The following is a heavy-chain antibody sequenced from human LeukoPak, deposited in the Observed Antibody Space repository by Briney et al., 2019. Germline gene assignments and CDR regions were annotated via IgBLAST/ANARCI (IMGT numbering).Heavy chain of an antibody. Sequence: GSSVKVSCKASGGTFSSYAISWVRQAPGQGLEWMGGIIPIFGTANYAQKFQGRVTIATDESTSTAYMELSSLRSEDTAVYYCARGTRAPGVEMATITDYYYYYMDVWGKGTTVTVSS. D-gene: IGHD5-24*01. CDR3: ARGTRAPGVEMATITDYYYYYMDV. V-gene: IGHV1-69*05. CDR2: IIPIFGTA. J-gene: IGHJ6*03. CDR1: GGTFSSYA.